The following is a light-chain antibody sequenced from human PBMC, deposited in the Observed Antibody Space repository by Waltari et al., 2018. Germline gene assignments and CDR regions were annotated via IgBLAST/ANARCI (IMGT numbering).Light chain of an antibody. V-gene: IGLV2-23*03. J-gene: IGLJ2*01. CDR1: LSAIEPYNC. CDR2: EGT. Sequence: QSALTQPASVSGSPGQSTTISCAGTLSAIEPYNCVSWYQQHPGKAPKLIIYEGTKRPSGVSGRFSGSTSGDTASLTISGLLAEDEADYYCCSCTYSSTFVFGGGTKLSVL. CDR3: CSCTYSSTFV.